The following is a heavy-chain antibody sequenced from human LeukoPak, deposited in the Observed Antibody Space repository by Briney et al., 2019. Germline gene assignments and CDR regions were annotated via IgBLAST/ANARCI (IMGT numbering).Heavy chain of an antibody. CDR3: ARDMRLGYYGSVSPYYMDV. CDR1: GFSFSNYE. J-gene: IGHJ6*03. Sequence: GGSLRLSCAGSGFSFSNYEMNWVRQAPGKGLEWLSYVSSSGSTIYYADSVKGRFTISKDNAKNSLYLQMNSLSPEDTAVYYCARDMRLGYYGSVSPYYMDVWGKGTTVTISS. V-gene: IGHV3-48*03. CDR2: VSSSGSTI. D-gene: IGHD3-10*01.